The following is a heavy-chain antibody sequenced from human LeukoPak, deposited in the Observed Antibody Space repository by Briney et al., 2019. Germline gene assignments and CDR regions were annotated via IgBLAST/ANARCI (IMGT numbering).Heavy chain of an antibody. Sequence: SETLSLTCTVSGDSISSDDYYWSWIRQPAGKGLEWIGRFSVSGNSNYNPSLKSRLTISVDTSKNQFSLKLSSVTAADTAVYYCARDLTWDVAGNYWGQGTLVTVSS. CDR2: FSVSGNS. J-gene: IGHJ4*02. V-gene: IGHV4-61*10. CDR3: ARDLTWDVAGNY. CDR1: GDSISSDDYY. D-gene: IGHD1-26*01.